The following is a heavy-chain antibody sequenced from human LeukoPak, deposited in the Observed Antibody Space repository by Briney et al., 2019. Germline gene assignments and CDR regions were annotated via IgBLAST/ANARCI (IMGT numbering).Heavy chain of an antibody. CDR3: VREGKNMDV. CDR1: GFTVSSSY. CDR2: IYAGGTT. J-gene: IGHJ6*03. V-gene: IGHV3-53*01. Sequence: TGGSLRLSCEASGFTVSSSYMTWVRQAPGGGLEWVSVIYAGGTTYYADSVKGRFTISRDNSKNTLYLQMNSLKDEDTAVYYCVREGKNMDVWGKGTTVTISS.